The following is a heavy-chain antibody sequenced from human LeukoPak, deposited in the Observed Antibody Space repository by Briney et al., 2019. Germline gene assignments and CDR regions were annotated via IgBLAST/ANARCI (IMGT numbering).Heavy chain of an antibody. Sequence: PGGSLRLSCAASGFTFSCYWMSWVRQAPGKGLEWVANIKQDGSGKYYVESVKGRFTISRDNAKNSLYLQMNSLRAEDTAVYYCARVITMVRGVIREFDYWGQGTLVTVSS. V-gene: IGHV3-7*04. J-gene: IGHJ4*02. CDR3: ARVITMVRGVIREFDY. CDR1: GFTFSCYW. CDR2: IKQDGSGK. D-gene: IGHD3-10*01.